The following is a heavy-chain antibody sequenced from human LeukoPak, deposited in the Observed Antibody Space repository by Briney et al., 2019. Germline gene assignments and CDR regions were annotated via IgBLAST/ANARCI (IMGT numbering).Heavy chain of an antibody. J-gene: IGHJ1*01. D-gene: IGHD6-19*01. Sequence: GGSLRLSCAASGFTFSSYAMSWVRQAPGKGLEWISLISWNSGTIGYADSVKGRFTISRDNANNFLYLQMNSLRAEDTALYYCARAYKDRSLAGKKEFFQHWGQGTLVTVSS. CDR3: ARAYKDRSLAGKKEFFQH. CDR1: GFTFSSYA. V-gene: IGHV3-9*01. CDR2: ISWNSGTI.